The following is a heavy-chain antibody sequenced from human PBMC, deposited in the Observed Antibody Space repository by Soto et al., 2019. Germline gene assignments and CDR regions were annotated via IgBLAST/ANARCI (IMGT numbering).Heavy chain of an antibody. D-gene: IGHD3-22*01. CDR2: LGDSGTKT. CDR3: AKEFDTSGYYSYYYAMDV. V-gene: IGHV3-23*01. CDR1: GFKFSTFA. Sequence: EVQLLESGGGLVKPGGSLRLSCAASGFKFSTFAMSWVRQAPGKGLERVSSLGDSGTKTYYAASVRGRFIITRDNSKNTVDLQMNSLRAEDTAVYYCAKEFDTSGYYSYYYAMDVWGQGTTVTVSS. J-gene: IGHJ6*02.